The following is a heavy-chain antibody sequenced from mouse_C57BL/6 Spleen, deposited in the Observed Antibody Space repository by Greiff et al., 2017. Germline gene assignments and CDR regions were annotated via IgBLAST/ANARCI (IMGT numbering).Heavy chain of an antibody. D-gene: IGHD2-3*01. J-gene: IGHJ1*03. Sequence: QVQLQQSGTELVKPGASVKLSCKASGFTFTSYWMHWVKQRPGQGLEWIGNINPSNGGTNYNEKFKSKATLTVDKSSSTAYLQLISLTSKDAAVYYCALYCCGVGYFDVWGTGTTVTVSS. CDR1: GFTFTSYW. CDR2: INPSNGGT. CDR3: ALYCCGVGYFDV. V-gene: IGHV1-53*01.